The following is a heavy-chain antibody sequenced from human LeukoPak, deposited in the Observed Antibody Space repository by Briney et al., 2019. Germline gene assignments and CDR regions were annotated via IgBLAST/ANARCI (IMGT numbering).Heavy chain of an antibody. Sequence: SETLSLTCAVYGGSFSGYYWSWIRQPPGKGLEWIGEINHSGSTNYNPSLKSRVTISVDTSKNQFSLKLSSVTAADTAVYYCASGRPTYYDFWRGYYLDYYFDYWGQGTLVTVSS. CDR1: GGSFSGYY. V-gene: IGHV4-34*01. CDR2: INHSGST. D-gene: IGHD3-3*01. CDR3: ASGRPTYYDFWRGYYLDYYFDY. J-gene: IGHJ4*02.